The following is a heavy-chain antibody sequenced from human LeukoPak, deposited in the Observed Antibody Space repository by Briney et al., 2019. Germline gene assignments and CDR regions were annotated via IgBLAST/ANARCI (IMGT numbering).Heavy chain of an antibody. CDR3: ATKQWLAPPPDS. J-gene: IGHJ4*02. V-gene: IGHV3-74*01. CDR1: GFTFSKYW. D-gene: IGHD6-19*01. Sequence: GFLRLSCAASGFTFSKYWMLWVRQAAGKGLESVSRINTDGTVTTYADSVKGRFTVSRDNADNTMFLQMNSVRDEDTAVYYCATKQWLAPPPDSWGQGTPVTVSS. CDR2: INTDGTVT.